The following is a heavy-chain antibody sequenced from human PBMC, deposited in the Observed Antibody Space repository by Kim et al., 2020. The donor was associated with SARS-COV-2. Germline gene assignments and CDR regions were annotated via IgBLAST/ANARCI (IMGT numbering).Heavy chain of an antibody. CDR3: ARGGTYYDFWSGYNNYYYGMDV. V-gene: IGHV3-48*03. J-gene: IGHJ6*02. D-gene: IGHD3-3*01. Sequence: GGSLRLSCAASGFTFSSYEMNWVRQAPGKGLEWVSYISSSGSTIYYADSVKGRFTISRDNAKNSLYLQMNSLRAEDTAVYYCARGGTYYDFWSGYNNYYYGMDVWGQGTTVTVSS. CDR1: GFTFSSYE. CDR2: ISSSGSTI.